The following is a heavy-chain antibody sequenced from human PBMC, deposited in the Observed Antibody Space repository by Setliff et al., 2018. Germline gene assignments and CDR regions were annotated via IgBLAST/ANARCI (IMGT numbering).Heavy chain of an antibody. CDR1: GYPFTNYG. CDR3: ARADYSGSLHYFDC. D-gene: IGHD6-13*01. V-gene: IGHV1-18*01. Sequence: GASVKVSCKTSGYPFTNYGLSWVRQAPGQGLEWMGWISGHNGDTKLAQNFQGRVTVTTDTFTNTGYMELRSLRSDDTAFYYCARADYSGSLHYFDCWGQGTLVTVSS. CDR2: ISGHNGDT. J-gene: IGHJ4*02.